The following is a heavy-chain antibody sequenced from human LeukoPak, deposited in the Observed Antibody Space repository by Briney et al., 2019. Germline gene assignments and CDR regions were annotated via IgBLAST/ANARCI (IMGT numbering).Heavy chain of an antibody. CDR2: INRDGSVT. CDR3: ARDLGNFDRGGSYFDC. J-gene: IGHJ4*02. D-gene: IGHD4-23*01. CDR1: GFTFSSYW. V-gene: IGHV3-74*01. Sequence: GGSLRLSCAASGFTFSSYWMHWVRQAPGKGLVWVSRINRDGSVTNYADSVKGQFTISRDDLKNTLYLQMNSLRDEDTAVYFCARDLGNFDRGGSYFDCWGQGTLVTVSS.